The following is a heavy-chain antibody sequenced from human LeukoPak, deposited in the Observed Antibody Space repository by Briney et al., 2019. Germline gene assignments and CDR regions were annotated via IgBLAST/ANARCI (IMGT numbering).Heavy chain of an antibody. CDR3: ARGNYDSSGYYPDWGMDV. CDR1: GFTFSDYY. V-gene: IGHV3-11*01. J-gene: IGHJ6*02. D-gene: IGHD3-22*01. CDR2: ISSGSTI. Sequence: GGSLRLSCAASGFTFSDYYMSWIRQAPGKGLEWVSYISSGSTIYYADSVKGRFTISRDNAKNSLYLQMNSLRAEDTAVYYCARGNYDSSGYYPDWGMDVWGQGTTVTVSS.